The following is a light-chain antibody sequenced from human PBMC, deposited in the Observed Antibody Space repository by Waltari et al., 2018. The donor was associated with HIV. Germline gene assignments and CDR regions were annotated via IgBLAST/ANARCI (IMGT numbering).Light chain of an antibody. V-gene: IGLV2-8*01. Sequence: QSALTQPPSASGSPGQSVTISCTGTSGDVGNYNYVSWYQQHPGKAPKLIMFDVNERPSGVPDRFFGSKSGNTASLTVSGLQADDEADYFCSAYGGRYNRLLFGGGTKLTVL. CDR2: DVN. CDR3: SAYGGRYNRLL. J-gene: IGLJ2*01. CDR1: SGDVGNYNY.